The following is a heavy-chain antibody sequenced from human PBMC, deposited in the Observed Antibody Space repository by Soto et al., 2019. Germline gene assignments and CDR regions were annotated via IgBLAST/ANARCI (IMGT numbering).Heavy chain of an antibody. CDR3: ARRYCSDSYCSYFDY. D-gene: IGHD2-15*01. V-gene: IGHV4-34*01. J-gene: IGHJ4*02. Sequence: SATLSLTCTVSGGSISSYYWSWIRQPPGKGLEWIGEINHSGTTSYSPSLESRVTTSIDTSKNQFSLRMSSVTAADTAIYYCARRYCSDSYCSYFDYWGRGTLVTVSS. CDR2: INHSGTT. CDR1: GGSISSYY.